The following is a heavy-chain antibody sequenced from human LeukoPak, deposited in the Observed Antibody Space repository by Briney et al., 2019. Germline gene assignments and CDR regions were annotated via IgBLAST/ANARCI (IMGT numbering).Heavy chain of an antibody. CDR2: SDYTGST. V-gene: IGHV4-59*01. Sequence: SETLSLTCTVSGGSINTYYWTWIRQPPGKGLAWIGYSDYTGSTNYNPSLKSRVTISVDTSKNQFSLKLNSVTAADTALYYCARAPRGESDAASGFYGMDVWGQGTTVTVSS. J-gene: IGHJ6*02. CDR1: GGSINTYY. D-gene: IGHD3-22*01. CDR3: ARAPRGESDAASGFYGMDV.